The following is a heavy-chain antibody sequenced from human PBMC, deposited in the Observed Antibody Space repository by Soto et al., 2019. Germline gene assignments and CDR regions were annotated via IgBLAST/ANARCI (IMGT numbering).Heavy chain of an antibody. D-gene: IGHD2-15*01. CDR3: ARGGRYLGWWHASLFGY. CDR1: GGSFSGYY. Sequence: SETLSLTCAVYGGSFSGYYWSWIRQPPGEGLEWIGEINHSGSTNYNPSLKSRVTISVDTSKNQFSLKLSSVTAADTAVYYCARGGRYLGWWHASLFGYWGQGTLVTVSS. J-gene: IGHJ4*02. V-gene: IGHV4-34*01. CDR2: INHSGST.